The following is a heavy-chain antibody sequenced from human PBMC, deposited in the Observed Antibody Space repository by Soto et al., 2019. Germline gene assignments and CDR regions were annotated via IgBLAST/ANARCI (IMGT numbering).Heavy chain of an antibody. CDR1: GGSISSYY. D-gene: IGHD2-2*01. CDR2: IYYSGST. V-gene: IGHV4-59*01. CDR3: ARLIVVVGGFDY. Sequence: SETLSLTCTVSGGSISSYYWSWIRQPPGKGLEWIGYIYYSGSTNYNPSLKSRVTISVDTSKNQFSLKLSSVTAADTAVYYCARLIVVVGGFDYWGQGTLVTVSS. J-gene: IGHJ4*02.